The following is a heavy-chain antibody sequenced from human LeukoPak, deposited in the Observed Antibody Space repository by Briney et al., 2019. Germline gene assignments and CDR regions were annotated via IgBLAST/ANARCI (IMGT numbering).Heavy chain of an antibody. CDR1: GFTFSSYS. J-gene: IGHJ5*02. Sequence: PGGSLRLSCAASGFTFSSYSMNWVRPAPGKGLEWVSSISSSSSYKYYADSVKGRFTISRDNAKNSLYLQMNSLRAEDTAVYYCARVIYDYVWGSYLFRGGSNWFDPWGQGTLVTVSS. CDR3: ARVIYDYVWGSYLFRGGSNWFDP. V-gene: IGHV3-21*01. D-gene: IGHD3-16*01. CDR2: ISSSSSYK.